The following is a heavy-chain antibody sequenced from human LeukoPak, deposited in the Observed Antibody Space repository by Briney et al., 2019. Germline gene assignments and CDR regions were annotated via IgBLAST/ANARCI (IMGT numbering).Heavy chain of an antibody. Sequence: GGSLRLSCAASGFTVSSNYMSWVRQAPGKGLEWVSVIYSGGSTYYADSVKGRFTISRDNSKNTLYLQMNSLRAEDTAVYYCAKDQNLRIAAGRGIDYWGQGTLVTVSS. CDR3: AKDQNLRIAAGRGIDY. CDR1: GFTVSSNY. CDR2: IYSGGST. D-gene: IGHD6-25*01. J-gene: IGHJ4*02. V-gene: IGHV3-53*01.